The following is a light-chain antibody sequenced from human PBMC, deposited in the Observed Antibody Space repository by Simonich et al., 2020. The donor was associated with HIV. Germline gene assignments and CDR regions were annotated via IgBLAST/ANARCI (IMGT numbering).Light chain of an antibody. Sequence: DIVMTQSPDSLAVSLGERATINCKSSRSVLYRSNTKNYLAWYQQKPGQPPQLLIYWASTRESGVPDRFSATGSGTNFTLTISSLQAEDVAVYYCQQYYSTPPTFGQGTKVEIK. CDR3: QQYYSTPPT. CDR2: WAS. J-gene: IGKJ1*01. V-gene: IGKV4-1*01. CDR1: RSVLYRSNTKNY.